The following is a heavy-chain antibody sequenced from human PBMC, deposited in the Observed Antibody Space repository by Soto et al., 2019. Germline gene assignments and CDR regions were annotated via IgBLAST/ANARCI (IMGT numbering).Heavy chain of an antibody. CDR2: IYYSGST. J-gene: IGHJ4*02. D-gene: IGHD5-12*01. V-gene: IGHV4-59*01. CDR1: GCSISSYY. CDR3: AREVVYSGYDSLFDY. Sequence: PSETLSLTCTVSGCSISSYYWSWIRQPPGKGLEWIGYIYYSGSTNYNPSLKSRVTISVDTSKNQFSLKLSSVTAADTAVYYCAREVVYSGYDSLFDYWGQGTLVTVSS.